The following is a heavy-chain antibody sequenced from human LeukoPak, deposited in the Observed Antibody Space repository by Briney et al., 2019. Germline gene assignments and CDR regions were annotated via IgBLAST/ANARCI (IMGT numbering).Heavy chain of an antibody. Sequence: GGSLRLSCAASGFTFSSYSMNWVRQAPGKGLEWVSSISSSSYIYYADSVKGRFTISRDNAKNSLYLQMNSLRAEDTAVYYCAKVMGFGELAPDYWGQGTLVTVSS. J-gene: IGHJ4*02. V-gene: IGHV3-21*01. D-gene: IGHD3-10*01. CDR3: AKVMGFGELAPDY. CDR2: ISSSSYI. CDR1: GFTFSSYS.